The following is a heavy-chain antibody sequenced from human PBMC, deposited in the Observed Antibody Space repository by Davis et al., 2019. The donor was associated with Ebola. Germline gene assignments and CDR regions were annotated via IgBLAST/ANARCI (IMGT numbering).Heavy chain of an antibody. CDR2: INPSGGST. D-gene: IGHD5-24*01. J-gene: IGHJ6*02. CDR3: ARVGGGGYNLIPQLSYGMDV. V-gene: IGHV1-46*01. CDR1: GYTFTSYG. Sequence: ASVKVSCKASGYTFTSYGISWVRQAPGQGLEWMGIINPSGGSTSYAQKFQGRVTMTRDTSTSTAYMELRSLRSDDTAVYYCARVGGGGYNLIPQLSYGMDVWGQGTTVTVSS.